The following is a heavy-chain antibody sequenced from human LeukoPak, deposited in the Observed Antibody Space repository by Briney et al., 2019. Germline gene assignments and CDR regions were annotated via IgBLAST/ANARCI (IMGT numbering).Heavy chain of an antibody. Sequence: PSETLSLTCTVSGGSISSSSYYWGWIRQPPGKGLEWIGSIYYSGSTYYNPSLKSRVTISVDTSKNQFSLKLSSVTAADTAVYYCASSRWDYYDGSFDYWGQGTLVTVSS. CDR3: ASSRWDYYDGSFDY. CDR1: GGSISSSSYY. J-gene: IGHJ4*02. CDR2: IYYSGST. V-gene: IGHV4-39*01. D-gene: IGHD3-22*01.